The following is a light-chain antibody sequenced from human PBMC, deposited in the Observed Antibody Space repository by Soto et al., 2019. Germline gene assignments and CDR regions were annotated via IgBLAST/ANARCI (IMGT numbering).Light chain of an antibody. CDR2: EVS. CDR3: SSYTSISTWV. Sequence: QSVLTQPASVSGSPGQSITISCTGTSSDIGGYNYVSWYQHHPGKAPKLMMYEVSNRPSGVSNRFSGSKSGNTASLTISGLQAEEEADYYCSSYTSISTWVFGGGTKVTVL. CDR1: SSDIGGYNY. J-gene: IGLJ3*02. V-gene: IGLV2-14*01.